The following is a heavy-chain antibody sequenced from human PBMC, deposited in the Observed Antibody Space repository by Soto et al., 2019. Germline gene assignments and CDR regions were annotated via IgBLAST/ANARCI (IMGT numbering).Heavy chain of an antibody. D-gene: IGHD1-1*01. J-gene: IGHJ6*02. CDR1: GFTFSSYA. CDR3: ARDRLRYNWNDFPYYYYGMDV. CDR2: ISYDGSNK. Sequence: QVQLVESGGGVVQPGRSLRLSCAASGFTFSSYAMHWVRQAPGKGLEWVAVISYDGSNKYYADSVKGRFTISRDNSKNTLYLQMNSLSAKVTAVYYCARDRLRYNWNDFPYYYYGMDVWGQGTTVTVSS. V-gene: IGHV3-30-3*01.